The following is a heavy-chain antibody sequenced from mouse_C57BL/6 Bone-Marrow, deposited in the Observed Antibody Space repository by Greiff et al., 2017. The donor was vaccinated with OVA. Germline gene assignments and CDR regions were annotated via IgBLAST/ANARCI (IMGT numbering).Heavy chain of an antibody. D-gene: IGHD2-5*01. V-gene: IGHV5-17*01. CDR2: ISSGSSTI. CDR3: ARKVYYSKEGFAY. J-gene: IGHJ3*01. Sequence: EVMLVESGGGLVKPGGSLKLSCAASGFTFSDYGMHWVRQAPEKGLEWVAYISSGSSTIYYADTVKGRFTISRDNAKNTLFLQMTSLRSEDTAMYYCARKVYYSKEGFAYWGQGTLVTVSA. CDR1: GFTFSDYG.